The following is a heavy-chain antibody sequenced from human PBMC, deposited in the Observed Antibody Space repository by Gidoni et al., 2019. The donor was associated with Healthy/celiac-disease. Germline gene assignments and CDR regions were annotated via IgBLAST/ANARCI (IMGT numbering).Heavy chain of an antibody. J-gene: IGHJ2*01. CDR2: INHSGST. CDR1: GGSFSGYY. D-gene: IGHD2-21*02. CDR3: ASEYCGGDCQGNWYFDL. V-gene: IGHV4-34*01. Sequence: QVQLQQWGAGLLKPSETLSLTCAVYGGSFSGYYWSWIRQPPGKGLEWIGEINHSGSTHSTPCRKSRVTISVDTSKNQFSLKLSSVTAADTAVYYCASEYCGGDCQGNWYFDLWGRGTLVTVSS.